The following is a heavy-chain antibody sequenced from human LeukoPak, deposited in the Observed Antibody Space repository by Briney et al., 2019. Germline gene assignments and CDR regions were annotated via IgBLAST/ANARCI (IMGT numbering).Heavy chain of an antibody. CDR1: GGSISSHY. D-gene: IGHD2-2*02. J-gene: IGHJ6*03. CDR3: ARRRYCSSTSCYREADGYYYYYMDA. Sequence: PSETLSLTCTVSGGSISSHYWTWIRQSPVKGLEWIGDISNSGSTSYNPSLKSQVTISIDTSKNQFSLKLSSVTAADTAVYYCARRRYCSSTSCYREADGYYYYYMDAWGKGTTVTVSS. CDR2: ISNSGST. V-gene: IGHV4-59*08.